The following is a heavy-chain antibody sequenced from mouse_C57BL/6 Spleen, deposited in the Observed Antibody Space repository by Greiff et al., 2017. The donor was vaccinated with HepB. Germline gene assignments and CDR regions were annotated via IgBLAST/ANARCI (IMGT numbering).Heavy chain of an antibody. Sequence: VQLQQPGAELVKPGASVKLSCKASGYTFTSYWMHWVKQRPGQGLEWIGMIHPNSGSTNYNEKFKSKATLTVDKSSITAYMQLSSLTSEDSAVYYCATITTVVATYYAMDYWGQGTSVTVSS. CDR1: GYTFTSYW. CDR2: IHPNSGST. V-gene: IGHV1-64*01. J-gene: IGHJ4*01. D-gene: IGHD1-1*01. CDR3: ATITTVVATYYAMDY.